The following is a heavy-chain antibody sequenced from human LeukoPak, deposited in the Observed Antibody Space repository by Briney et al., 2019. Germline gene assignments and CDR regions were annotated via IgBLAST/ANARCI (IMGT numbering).Heavy chain of an antibody. CDR2: ISYHGSTE. CDR1: GFTFSRFA. D-gene: IGHD5-18*01. Sequence: PGRSLRLSCAASGFTFSRFAMHWVRQAPGKGLEWVAVISYHGSTEYYADSVKGRFTISRDNSNNKLYPQMNSLRVEDTAVYYCARDMRDSAQSRYFYGYEFDYWGQGTLVTVSS. V-gene: IGHV3-30-3*01. CDR3: ARDMRDSAQSRYFYGYEFDY. J-gene: IGHJ4*02.